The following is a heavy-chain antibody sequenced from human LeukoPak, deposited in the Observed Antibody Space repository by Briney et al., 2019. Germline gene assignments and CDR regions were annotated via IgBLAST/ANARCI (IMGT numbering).Heavy chain of an antibody. CDR3: ARDFLEYCRSTSCYSSYEYFQH. J-gene: IGHJ1*01. Sequence: GGSLRLSCAASGFTFSSYWMSWVRQAPGKGLEWVANIKQDGSDKYYVDSVKGRFTISRDNAKNSLYLQINTLRAENTAAYYCARDFLEYCRSTSCYSSYEYFQHWGQGTLVTVSS. V-gene: IGHV3-7*01. CDR2: IKQDGSDK. CDR1: GFTFSSYW. D-gene: IGHD2-2*01.